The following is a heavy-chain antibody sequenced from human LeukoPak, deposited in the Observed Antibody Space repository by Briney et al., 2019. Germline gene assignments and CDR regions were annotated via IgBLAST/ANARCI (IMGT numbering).Heavy chain of an antibody. CDR3: TTNDVLLWFGELFCFDY. J-gene: IGHJ4*02. Sequence: PGGSLRLSCSASGFTFSNAWMSWVRQAPGKGLEWVGRIKSKTDGVTTDYAEPVKGRFTISRDESHNTLYLQMSSLKTEDTAVYYSTTNDVLLWFGELFCFDYWGQGTRVTVSS. CDR2: IKSKTDGVTT. D-gene: IGHD3-10*01. CDR1: GFTFSNAW. V-gene: IGHV3-15*01.